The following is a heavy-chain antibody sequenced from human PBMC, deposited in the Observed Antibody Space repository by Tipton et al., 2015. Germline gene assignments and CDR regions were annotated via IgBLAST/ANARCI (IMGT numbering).Heavy chain of an antibody. Sequence: QLVQSGAVVKKPGESLKISCKGSEDIFRSYWIGWVRQMPGKGLEWMGIIYSGDSDARYSPSFQGQVTISADKSISTVYLQWRSLKASDTAMYYCARQDAMLDYYYGIDVWGQGTTVTVSS. D-gene: IGHD2-2*01. CDR3: ARQDAMLDYYYGIDV. V-gene: IGHV5-51*01. J-gene: IGHJ6*02. CDR2: IYSGDSDA. CDR1: EDIFRSYW.